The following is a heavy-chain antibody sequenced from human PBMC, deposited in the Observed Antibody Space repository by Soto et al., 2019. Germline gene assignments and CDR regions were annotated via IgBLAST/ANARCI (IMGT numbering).Heavy chain of an antibody. CDR1: GGSISSAYYY. V-gene: IGHV4-30-4*01. CDR2: FHSSGAT. CDR3: ASIWFGDFDY. J-gene: IGHJ4*01. Sequence: SETLSLTCTVSGGSISSAYYYWSWIRQPPGKGLEWIGYFHSSGATYKDPSLKSRVTISVDTSKNQISLKLDSVTAADTAVYYCASIWFGDFDYWGHGTLVTVSS. D-gene: IGHD3-10*01.